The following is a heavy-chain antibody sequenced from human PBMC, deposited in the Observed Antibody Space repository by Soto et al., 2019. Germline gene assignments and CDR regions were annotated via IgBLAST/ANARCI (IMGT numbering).Heavy chain of an antibody. Sequence: QVQLVQSGAEVKKPGASVKVSCKASGYTFTDYYIHWVRQAPGQGLVWMGMINPSGGSTDYARKFRGRVNMTRDTSTGTVYMDLSSLRSEDTAVYYCARPPFPGCINAVCYPFDYWGQGTLVTVSS. CDR3: ARPPFPGCINAVCYPFDY. D-gene: IGHD2-8*01. J-gene: IGHJ4*02. CDR2: INPSGGST. CDR1: GYTFTDYY. V-gene: IGHV1-46*01.